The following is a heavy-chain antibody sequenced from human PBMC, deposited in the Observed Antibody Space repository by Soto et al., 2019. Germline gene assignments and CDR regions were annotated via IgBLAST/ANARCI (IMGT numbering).Heavy chain of an antibody. CDR2: VYHTGST. CDR1: GGSISSTNW. V-gene: IGHV4-4*02. D-gene: IGHD3-10*01. Sequence: SETLSLTCVVSGGSISSTNWWTWVRQTPGKGLEWIGEVYHTGSTKYNPSLKSRVTISVDTSKNQFSLKLSSVTAADTAVYYCARELFGRSVWFDPWGQGTLVTVSS. CDR3: ARELFGRSVWFDP. J-gene: IGHJ5*02.